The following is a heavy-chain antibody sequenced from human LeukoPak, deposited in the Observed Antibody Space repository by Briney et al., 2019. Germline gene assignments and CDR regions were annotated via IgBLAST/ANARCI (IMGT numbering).Heavy chain of an antibody. CDR1: GYTFTSYG. J-gene: IGHJ6*03. D-gene: IGHD2-2*02. V-gene: IGHV1-18*01. CDR2: ISAYNGNT. Sequence: ASVKVSCMASGYTFTSYGISWVRQAPGQGLEWMGRISAYNGNTNYAQKLQGRVTMTTDTSTSTAYMELRSLRSDDTAVYYCARVVVPAAINFGNYYYYYMVVWGKGTTVTVSS. CDR3: ARVVVPAAINFGNYYYYYMVV.